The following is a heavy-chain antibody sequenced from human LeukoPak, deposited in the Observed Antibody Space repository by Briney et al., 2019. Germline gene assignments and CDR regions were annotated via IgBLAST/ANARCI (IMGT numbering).Heavy chain of an antibody. Sequence: GASVKVSCKASGYTFTSYDINWVRQATGQGLGWMGWMNPNSGNTGYAQKFQGRVTMTRNTSISTTYMELSSLRSEDTAVYYCARGAHDYGDYVSDYWGQGTLVTVSS. CDR1: GYTFTSYD. CDR3: ARGAHDYGDYVSDY. CDR2: MNPNSGNT. D-gene: IGHD4-17*01. J-gene: IGHJ4*02. V-gene: IGHV1-8*01.